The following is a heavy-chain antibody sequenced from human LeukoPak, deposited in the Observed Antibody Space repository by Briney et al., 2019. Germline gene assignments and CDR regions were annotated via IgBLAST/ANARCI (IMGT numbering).Heavy chain of an antibody. J-gene: IGHJ5*02. CDR1: GFTFSNYA. CDR2: ISYDGNTK. Sequence: PGGSLRLSCAASGFTFSNYAMHWVRQAPDKGLEWVAIISYDGNTKYYVDSVKGRFTISRDNSKNTLYLQMNSLRAEDTALYYCARHSSRWYDGGTNWFDPWGQGTLVTVSS. CDR3: ARHSSRWYDGGTNWFDP. V-gene: IGHV3-30*04. D-gene: IGHD6-19*01.